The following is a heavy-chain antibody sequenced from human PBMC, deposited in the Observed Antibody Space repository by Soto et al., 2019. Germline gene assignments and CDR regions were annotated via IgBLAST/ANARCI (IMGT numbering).Heavy chain of an antibody. Sequence: KSSETLSLTCTVSSGSISSYYWSWIRQPPGEGLEWIGYIHYTGNTNGNPSLKGRVTLSIDPSWNQSSLKLRSVTAAATAVYYCADCDYLTRFSYREIKWFDPWGQGTLVTVSS. D-gene: IGHD2-21*02. CDR3: ADCDYLTRFSYREIKWFDP. V-gene: IGHV4-59*01. CDR1: SGSISSYY. J-gene: IGHJ5*02. CDR2: IHYTGNT.